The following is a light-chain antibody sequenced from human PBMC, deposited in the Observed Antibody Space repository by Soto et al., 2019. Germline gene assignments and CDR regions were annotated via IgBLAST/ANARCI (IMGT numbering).Light chain of an antibody. V-gene: IGKV1-5*03. J-gene: IGKJ1*01. CDR3: QQYNSHPWT. CDR1: QSIRRW. Sequence: DIQMTQSPSTLPASVGDRVTVTCRASQSIRRWLAWYQEKPGKAPKLLIYKASLLETGVPSRFSGSGSGTEFTLTISSLQTDDFGTYYCQQYNSHPWTFGQGTKVDIK. CDR2: KAS.